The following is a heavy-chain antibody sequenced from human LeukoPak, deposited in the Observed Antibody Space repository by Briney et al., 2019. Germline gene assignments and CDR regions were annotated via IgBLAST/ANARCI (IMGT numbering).Heavy chain of an antibody. CDR3: ARAEVDYDFWSGYYGGYFDY. Sequence: SETLSLTCTVSGGSISSSSYYWGWIRQPPGKGLEWIGSIYYSGSTYYNPSLKSRVTISVDTSKNQFSLKLSSVTAADTAVYYCARAEVDYDFWSGYYGGYFDYWGQGTLVTVSS. CDR1: GGSISSSSYY. V-gene: IGHV4-39*07. J-gene: IGHJ4*02. CDR2: IYYSGST. D-gene: IGHD3-3*01.